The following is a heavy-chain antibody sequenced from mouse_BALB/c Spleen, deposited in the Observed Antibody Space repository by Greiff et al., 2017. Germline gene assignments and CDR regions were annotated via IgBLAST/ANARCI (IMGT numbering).Heavy chain of an antibody. CDR3: AREGYDYDYFDY. CDR2: IRNKANGYTT. Sequence: EVKLMESGGGLVQPGGSLRLSCATSGFTFTDYYMSWVRQPPGQALEWLGFIRNKANGYTTEYSASVKGRFTISRDNSQSILYLQMNTLRAEDSATYYCAREGYDYDYFDYWGQGTTLTVSS. J-gene: IGHJ2*01. V-gene: IGHV7-3*02. CDR1: GFTFTDYY. D-gene: IGHD2-4*01.